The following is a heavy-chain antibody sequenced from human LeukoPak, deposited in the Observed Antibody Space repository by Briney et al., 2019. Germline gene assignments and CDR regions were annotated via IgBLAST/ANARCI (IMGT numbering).Heavy chain of an antibody. CDR2: ISGSGGST. V-gene: IGHV3-23*01. Sequence: GGSLRLSCAASGFTFSSYAMSWVRQAPGKGLEWVSAISGSGGSTYYADSVKGRFTISRDNSKNTLYLQMNSLRAEDTAVYFCAKYGSYYYDSSANYFDYWGQGTLVTVSS. J-gene: IGHJ4*02. CDR3: AKYGSYYYDSSANYFDY. D-gene: IGHD3-22*01. CDR1: GFTFSSYA.